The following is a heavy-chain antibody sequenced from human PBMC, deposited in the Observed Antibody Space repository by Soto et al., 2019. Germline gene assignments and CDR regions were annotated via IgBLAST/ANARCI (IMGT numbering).Heavy chain of an antibody. CDR1: GGSISSGDYY. CDR3: ARVMNYDFWSGPYHYYYYGMDV. J-gene: IGHJ6*02. CDR2: IYYSGST. V-gene: IGHV4-30-4*01. Sequence: SATLSLTCTVSGGSISSGDYYWSWIRQPPGKGLEWIGYIYYSGSTYYNPSLKSRVTISVDTSKNQFSLKLSSVTAADTAVYYCARVMNYDFWSGPYHYYYYGMDVWGQGTTVT. D-gene: IGHD3-3*01.